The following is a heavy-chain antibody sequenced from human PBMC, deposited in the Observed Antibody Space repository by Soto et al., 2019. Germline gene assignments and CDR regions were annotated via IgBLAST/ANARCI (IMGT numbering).Heavy chain of an antibody. Sequence: SVKVSCKASGGTFSSYAISWVRQAPGQGLEWMGGIIPIFGTANYAQKFQGRVTITADESTSTAYMELSSLRSEDTAVYYCARDKGYYYDSSGWTDYWGQGTLVTVSS. CDR1: GGTFSSYA. CDR2: IIPIFGTA. V-gene: IGHV1-69*13. D-gene: IGHD3-22*01. J-gene: IGHJ4*02. CDR3: ARDKGYYYDSSGWTDY.